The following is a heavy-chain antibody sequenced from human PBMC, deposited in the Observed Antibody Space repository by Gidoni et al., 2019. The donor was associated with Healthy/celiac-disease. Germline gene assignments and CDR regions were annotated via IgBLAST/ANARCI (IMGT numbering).Heavy chain of an antibody. J-gene: IGHJ6*02. V-gene: IGHV3-15*01. CDR1: GFTFSNAW. Sequence: EVQLVESGGGLVKPGGSLRLSCAASGFTFSNAWMSWVRQAPGKGLEWVGRIKSKTDGGTTDYAAPVKGRFTISRDDSKNTLYLQMNSLKTEDTAVYYCTTVSYGYDYGMDVWGQGTTVTVSS. CDR3: TTVSYGYDYGMDV. CDR2: IKSKTDGGTT. D-gene: IGHD5-18*01.